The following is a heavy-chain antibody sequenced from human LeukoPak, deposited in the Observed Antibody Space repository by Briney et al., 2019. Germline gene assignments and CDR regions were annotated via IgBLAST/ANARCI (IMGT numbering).Heavy chain of an antibody. Sequence: SETLSLTCSVSGDSISNYYWSWIRQPPGKGLEWIGYIYYSGSTNYNPSLKSRVTISVDTSKNQFSLKLSSVTAADTAVYYCARDLEGNDSSGYYSFGFDPWGQGTLVTVSS. D-gene: IGHD3-22*01. J-gene: IGHJ5*02. V-gene: IGHV4-59*01. CDR2: IYYSGST. CDR1: GDSISNYY. CDR3: ARDLEGNDSSGYYSFGFDP.